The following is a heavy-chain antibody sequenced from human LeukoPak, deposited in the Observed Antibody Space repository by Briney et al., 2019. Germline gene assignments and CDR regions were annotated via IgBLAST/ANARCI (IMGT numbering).Heavy chain of an antibody. Sequence: PSETLSLTCAVSGYSISSGYYWAWIRQPPGKGLEWFGSIYHSGSTYYNPSLKSRVTISVDTSKNQFSLKLSSVTAADTAVYYCAIRTTTVTVEIDYWGQGTLVTVSS. CDR1: GYSISSGYY. J-gene: IGHJ4*02. CDR3: AIRTTTVTVEIDY. D-gene: IGHD4-17*01. V-gene: IGHV4-38-2*01. CDR2: IYHSGST.